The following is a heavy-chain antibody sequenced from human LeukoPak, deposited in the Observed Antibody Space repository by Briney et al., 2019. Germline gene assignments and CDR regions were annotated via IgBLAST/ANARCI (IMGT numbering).Heavy chain of an antibody. D-gene: IGHD3-3*01. J-gene: IGHJ4*02. CDR2: IYTSGST. CDR3: NMYYDFWSGHRPFDY. V-gene: IGHV4-4*07. Sequence: SETLSLTCTVSGGSISSYYWSWIRQPAGKGLEWIGRIYTSGSTNYNPSLKSRVTMSVDTSKNQFSLKLSSVTAADTAVYYCNMYYDFWSGHRPFDYWGQGTLVTVSS. CDR1: GGSISSYY.